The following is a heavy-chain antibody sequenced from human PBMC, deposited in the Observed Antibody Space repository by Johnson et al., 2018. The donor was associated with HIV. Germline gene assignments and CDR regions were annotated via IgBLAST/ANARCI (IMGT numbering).Heavy chain of an antibody. Sequence: VQLVESGGGLVQPGGSLRLSCAASGFTVSSNYMSWVRQAPGKGLEWVSVIYSGGSTYYADSVKGRFTISRDNSKNTVFLQMNSLTAEDTAVYYCAREREDYGLDIWGQGTMVTVSS. D-gene: IGHD4/OR15-4a*01. J-gene: IGHJ3*02. CDR1: GFTVSSNY. CDR3: AREREDYGLDI. V-gene: IGHV3-66*02. CDR2: IYSGGST.